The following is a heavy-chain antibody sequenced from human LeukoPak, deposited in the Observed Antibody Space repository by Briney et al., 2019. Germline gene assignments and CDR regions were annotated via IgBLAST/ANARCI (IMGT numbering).Heavy chain of an antibody. CDR3: ARHRSSWEVMWFDP. CDR1: GDSISSSNW. Sequence: SETLSLTCAVSGDSISSSNWWSWVRQPPGKGLEWIGEIYHSGSTNYNPSLKSRVTISVDKSKNQFSLKLNSVTAADTAVYYCARHRSSWEVMWFDPWGQGTLVTVSS. CDR2: IYHSGST. V-gene: IGHV4-4*02. D-gene: IGHD6-13*01. J-gene: IGHJ5*02.